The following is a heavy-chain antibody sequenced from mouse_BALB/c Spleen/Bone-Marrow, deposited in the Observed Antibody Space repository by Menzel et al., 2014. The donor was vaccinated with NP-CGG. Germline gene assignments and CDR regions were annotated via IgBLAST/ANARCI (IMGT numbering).Heavy chain of an antibody. CDR2: INPYNDGT. CDR1: GYTFTAYV. D-gene: IGHD2-3*01. CDR3: VREGWLLRFDY. J-gene: IGHJ2*01. Sequence: HLVESGPEQVKPGASVKMSCKASGYTFTAYVMHWVKQKPGQGLEWIGYINPYNDGTNYNEKFKGKATLTSDISSSTANMELSSLTSEDSAVYYCVREGWLLRFDYWGQGTTLTVSS. V-gene: IGHV1-14*01.